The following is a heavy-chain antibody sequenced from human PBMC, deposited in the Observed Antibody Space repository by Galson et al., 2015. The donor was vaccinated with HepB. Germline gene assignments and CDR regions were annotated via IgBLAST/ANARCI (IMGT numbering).Heavy chain of an antibody. CDR2: IYYSGST. V-gene: IGHV4-30-4*01. J-gene: IGHJ4*02. CDR1: GGSISSGDYY. Sequence: LSLTCTVSGGSISSGDYYWSWIRQPPGKGLEWIGYIYYSGSTYYNPSLKSRVTISVDTSKNQFSLKLSSVTAADTAVYYCARVAHTYYDYVWGSYRGETVDHWGQGTLVTVSS. CDR3: ARVAHTYYDYVWGSYRGETVDH. D-gene: IGHD3-16*02.